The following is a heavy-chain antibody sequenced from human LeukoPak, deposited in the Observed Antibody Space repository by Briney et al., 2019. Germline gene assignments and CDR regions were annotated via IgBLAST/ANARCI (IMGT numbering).Heavy chain of an antibody. CDR3: VKDGWES. CDR2: SINGGDT. J-gene: IGHJ4*02. V-gene: IGHV3-23*01. Sequence: PGGSLRLSCAASGFTLSHYAMSWVRQAPGKGVEWVSASINGGDTHYADCVKGRFNISRDDSKNTLYLQMNNLRAEDTAVYHCVKDGWESWGQGTLVTVSS. CDR1: GFTLSHYA. D-gene: IGHD1-26*01.